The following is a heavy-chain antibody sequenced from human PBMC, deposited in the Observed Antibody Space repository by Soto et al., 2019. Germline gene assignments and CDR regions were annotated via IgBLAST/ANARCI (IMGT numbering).Heavy chain of an antibody. CDR3: ERGTYYYDSSGYRHLDY. CDR1: GGSISSVGYY. J-gene: IGHJ4*02. V-gene: IGHV4-31*03. D-gene: IGHD3-22*01. Sequence: QVQLQESGPGLVKPSQTLSLTCTVSGGSISSVGYYWSWILQHPGQGLEWIGYIYYSGSTYYNPSLKSRVTISVDTSKNQFSLKLSSVTAADTAVYYCERGTYYYDSSGYRHLDYWGQGTLVTVSS. CDR2: IYYSGST.